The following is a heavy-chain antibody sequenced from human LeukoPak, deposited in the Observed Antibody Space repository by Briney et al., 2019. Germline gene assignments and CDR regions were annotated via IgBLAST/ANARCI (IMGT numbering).Heavy chain of an antibody. V-gene: IGHV4-59*01. Sequence: SETLSLTCTVSGGSISSYYWSWIRQPPGKGLEWIGYIYYSGSTNYNPSLKSRVTISVDTSKNQFSLKLSSVTAVDTAVYYCASRQRPYYYYGMDVWGQGTTVTVSS. J-gene: IGHJ6*02. CDR1: GGSISSYY. D-gene: IGHD6-25*01. CDR3: ASRQRPYYYYGMDV. CDR2: IYYSGST.